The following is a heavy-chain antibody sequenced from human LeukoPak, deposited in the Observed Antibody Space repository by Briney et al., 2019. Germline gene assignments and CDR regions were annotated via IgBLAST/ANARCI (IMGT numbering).Heavy chain of an antibody. J-gene: IGHJ5*02. Sequence: ASVKVSCKASGYTFTSYYMHWVRQAPGQGLEWMGIINPSGGSTSYAQKFQGRATMTRDTSTSTVYMELSSLRSEDTAVYYCAREPAANWFDPWGQGTLVTVSS. CDR1: GYTFTSYY. D-gene: IGHD2-2*01. V-gene: IGHV1-46*01. CDR2: INPSGGST. CDR3: AREPAANWFDP.